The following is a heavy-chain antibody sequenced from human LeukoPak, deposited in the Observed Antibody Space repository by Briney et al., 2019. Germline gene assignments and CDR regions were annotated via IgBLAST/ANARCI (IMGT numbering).Heavy chain of an antibody. CDR3: AKDLWYGGADFDY. CDR1: GFTFSSYS. J-gene: IGHJ4*02. Sequence: GGSLRLSCAASGFTFSSYSMNWVRQAPGKGLEWVAVISYDGSNKYYADSVKGRFTISRDNSKNTLYLQMNSLRAEDTAVYYCAKDLWYGGADFDYWGQGTLVTVSS. CDR2: ISYDGSNK. D-gene: IGHD6-13*01. V-gene: IGHV3-30*18.